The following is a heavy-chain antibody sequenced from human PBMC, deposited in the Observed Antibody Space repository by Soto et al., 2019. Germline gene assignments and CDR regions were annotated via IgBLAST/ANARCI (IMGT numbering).Heavy chain of an antibody. V-gene: IGHV4-30-4*01. J-gene: IGHJ6*02. Sequence: QVQLQESGPGLVKPSQTLSLTCTVSGGSISSGDYYWSWIRQPPGKGLEWIGYIYYSGSTYYNPSLKSRVTISVDTSKNQFSLKLSSVTAADTAVYYCARGLVEYSYGWTYGMDVWGQGTTVTVSS. CDR2: IYYSGST. CDR3: ARGLVEYSYGWTYGMDV. CDR1: GGSISSGDYY. D-gene: IGHD5-18*01.